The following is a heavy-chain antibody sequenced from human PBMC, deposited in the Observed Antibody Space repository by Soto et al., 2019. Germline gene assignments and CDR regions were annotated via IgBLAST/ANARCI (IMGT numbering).Heavy chain of an antibody. Sequence: GASVKVSCKTSGYTFTGYYIHWVRQAPGQGLEWMGWINPNTGVTNYAQKFQGRVSMTGDTSINTASMELSWLTSDDTAVYYCARGSNNYNYNYYSYMDVWGKGPTVTVSS. V-gene: IGHV1-2*02. CDR2: INPNTGVT. CDR3: ARGSNNYNYNYYSYMDV. D-gene: IGHD4-4*01. CDR1: GYTFTGYY. J-gene: IGHJ6*03.